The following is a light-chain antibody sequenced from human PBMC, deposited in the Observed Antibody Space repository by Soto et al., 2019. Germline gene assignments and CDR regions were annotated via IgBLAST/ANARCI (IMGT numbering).Light chain of an antibody. Sequence: QSVLTQPPSVSEAPRQRVTISCSGSSSNIGNNAVNWYQQLPGKAPKLLIYYDDLLPSGVSDRFSGSKSGTSASLAISGLQSEDGADYYCAAWDDSLNGPVVFGGGTKLTVL. CDR3: AAWDDSLNGPVV. V-gene: IGLV1-36*01. CDR2: YDD. J-gene: IGLJ2*01. CDR1: SSNIGNNA.